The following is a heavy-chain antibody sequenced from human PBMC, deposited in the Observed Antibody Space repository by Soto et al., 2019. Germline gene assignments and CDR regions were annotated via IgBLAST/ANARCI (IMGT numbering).Heavy chain of an antibody. CDR3: ARRREVTRWNWFDP. J-gene: IGHJ5*02. D-gene: IGHD3-10*01. CDR2: ISAYNGNT. V-gene: IGHV1-18*01. CDR1: GYTFTSYG. Sequence: GPSVKVSCKASGYTFTSYGISWVRQAPGQGLEWMGWISAYNGNTNYAQKLQGRVTMTTDTSTSTAYMELRSLRSDDTAVYYCARRREVTRWNWFDPWGQGTLVTVSS.